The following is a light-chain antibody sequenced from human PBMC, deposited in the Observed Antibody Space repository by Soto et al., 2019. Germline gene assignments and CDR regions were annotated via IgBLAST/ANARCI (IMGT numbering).Light chain of an antibody. CDR1: QNIRGND. CDR2: RGS. CDR3: HNYGTSAPCT. J-gene: IGKJ1*01. V-gene: IGKV3-20*01. Sequence: EVVLTQSPGTLSLSPGERATLSCRASQNIRGNDLAWYQQKPGQAPRLLIYRGSSRATGIPNRFSGRGSGTDFTLTIPRTITEDFAVYYCHNYGTSAPCTFGPGNKLEIK.